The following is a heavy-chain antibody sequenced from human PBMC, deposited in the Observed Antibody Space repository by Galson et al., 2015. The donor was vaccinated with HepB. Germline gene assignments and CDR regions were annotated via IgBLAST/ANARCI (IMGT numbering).Heavy chain of an antibody. V-gene: IGHV3-30*02. J-gene: IGHJ4*02. D-gene: IGHD1-26*01. CDR2: IRYDGSNK. CDR3: AKDPEWELLGYYFDY. CDR1: GFTFSSYG. Sequence: SLRLPCAASGFTFSSYGMHWVRQAPGKGLEWVAFIRYDGSNKYYADSMKGRFTISRDNSKNTLYLQMNSLRAEDTAVYYCAKDPEWELLGYYFDYWGQGTLVTVSS.